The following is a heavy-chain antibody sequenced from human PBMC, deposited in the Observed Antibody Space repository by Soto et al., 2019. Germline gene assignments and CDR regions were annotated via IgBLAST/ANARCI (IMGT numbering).Heavy chain of an antibody. CDR2: IYFTGNT. Sequence: DTLSLTCTASGGSITSSSHFWGWVRQPPGKGLEWIGTIYFTGNTYYTPSLKSRLTMSIDTSKNEFSLRLNSVTAADTAVYYCAGQTFTIAAASYGRSNWFDPWGPGTLVTVS. D-gene: IGHD6-25*01. V-gene: IGHV4-39*01. CDR3: AGQTFTIAAASYGRSNWFDP. CDR1: GGSITSSSHF. J-gene: IGHJ5*02.